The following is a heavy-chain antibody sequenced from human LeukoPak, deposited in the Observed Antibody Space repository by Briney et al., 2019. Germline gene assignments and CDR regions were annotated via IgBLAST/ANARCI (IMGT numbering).Heavy chain of an antibody. CDR1: GDSISSYY. D-gene: IGHD3-22*01. J-gene: IGHJ5*02. CDR3: ARQPFTYYYDSSGHKRYNWFDP. CDR2: IYHSGNT. Sequence: SETLSLTCTVSGDSISSYYWSWIRQPPGKGLEWIGYIYHSGNTNSNPSLKSRVTISVDTTKNQFSLKLSSVTAADTAVYYCARQPFTYYYDSSGHKRYNWFDPWGQGTLVTVSS. V-gene: IGHV4-59*12.